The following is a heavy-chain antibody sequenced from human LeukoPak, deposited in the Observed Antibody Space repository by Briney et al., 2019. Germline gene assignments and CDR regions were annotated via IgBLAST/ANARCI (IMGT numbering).Heavy chain of an antibody. CDR2: IYYSGNT. D-gene: IGHD1-1*01. J-gene: IGHJ4*02. V-gene: IGHV4-39*07. CDR3: TRETGSTDHVIDY. CDR1: GGSISSTNYY. Sequence: SETLSLTCTVSGGSISSTNYYWGWIRQPPGKGLEWIGSIYYSGNTFYYPSLKSRVTISIDTSKNQFSLRLNSVTAADTAVYYCTRETGSTDHVIDYWGQGTLVTVSS.